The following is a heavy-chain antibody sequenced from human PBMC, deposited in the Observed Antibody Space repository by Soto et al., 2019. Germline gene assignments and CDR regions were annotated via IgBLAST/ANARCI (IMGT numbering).Heavy chain of an antibody. J-gene: IGHJ6*02. CDR2: IYYSGNT. V-gene: IGHV4-59*01. D-gene: IGHD2-15*01. Sequence: SETLSLTCTVSRVSISTYYWSWIRQPPGKGLEWIGYIYYSGNTKYNPSLKSRVSISVDTSKNQFSLKLNSVTAADTAVYLCASRLRILIAGTEHYYYYGMDFWALGTTVT. CDR1: RVSISTYY. CDR3: ASRLRILIAGTEHYYYYGMDF.